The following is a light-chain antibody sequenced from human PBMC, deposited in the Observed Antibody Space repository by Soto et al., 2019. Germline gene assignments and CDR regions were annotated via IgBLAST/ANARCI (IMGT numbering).Light chain of an antibody. CDR2: GAS. CDR1: QSVSSSY. Sequence: EIVLTQSPGTLSLSPGEGATLSCRASQSVSSSYLAWYQQKPGQAPRLLIYGASSRATGIPDRFSGGGPGTDFTLTISRLEPEDFPVYYCQQYDNSHWTFGQETRVEIK. CDR3: QQYDNSHWT. J-gene: IGKJ1*01. V-gene: IGKV3-20*01.